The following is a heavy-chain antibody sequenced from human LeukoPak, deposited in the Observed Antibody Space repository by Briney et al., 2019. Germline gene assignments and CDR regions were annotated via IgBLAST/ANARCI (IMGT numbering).Heavy chain of an antibody. V-gene: IGHV1-2*02. CDR2: INPNSGGT. J-gene: IGHJ6*03. CDR3: ARGPYCSSTSCYTLRSNYYYMDV. Sequence: ASVKVSCKASGYTFTGYYMHWVRQAPGQGLEWMGWINPNSGGTNYAQKFQGRVTMTRDTSISTAYMELSRLRSDDTAAYYCARGPYCSSTSCYTLRSNYYYMDVWGKGTTVTVSS. D-gene: IGHD2-2*02. CDR1: GYTFTGYY.